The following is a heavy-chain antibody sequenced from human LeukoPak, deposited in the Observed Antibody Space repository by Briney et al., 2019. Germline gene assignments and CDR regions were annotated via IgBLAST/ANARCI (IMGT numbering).Heavy chain of an antibody. V-gene: IGHV1-2*02. CDR2: INPISGGT. Sequence: ASVKVSCKASGYTFTDYFMHWVRQAPGQGLEWMSWINPISGGTNYAQRFQGRVTMTRDTSISTVYMELSRLTSDDTAVYYCARGDGSGRYCIEYWGQGTLVAVAS. D-gene: IGHD3-10*01. J-gene: IGHJ4*02. CDR1: GYTFTDYF. CDR3: ARGDGSGRYCIEY.